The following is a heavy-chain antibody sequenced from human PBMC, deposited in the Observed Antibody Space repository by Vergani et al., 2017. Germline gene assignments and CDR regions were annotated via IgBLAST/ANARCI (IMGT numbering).Heavy chain of an antibody. V-gene: IGHV1-69*08. CDR3: ARDLGDRTGTREGWH. CDR1: GGTFSSYT. CDR2: IIPILGIA. D-gene: IGHD1-1*01. Sequence: QVQLVQSGAEVKKPGSSVKVSCKASGGTFSSYTISWVRQAPGQGLEWMGRIIPILGIANYAQKFQGRVTITADKSTSPAYMELSSLRSEDTAVYYCARDLGDRTGTREGWHWGQGTLVTVSS. J-gene: IGHJ4*02.